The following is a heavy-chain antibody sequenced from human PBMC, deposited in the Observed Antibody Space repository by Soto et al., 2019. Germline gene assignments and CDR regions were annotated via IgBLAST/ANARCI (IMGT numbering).Heavy chain of an antibody. CDR3: TKDEAGSPFRY. V-gene: IGHV4-4*02. CDR2: VFHSGIT. J-gene: IGHJ4*02. Sequence: VQLRESGPGQVKTSGTLSLTCAVSGGSMKTTNWWSWVRQPPAKGLEWIGEVFHSGITRYNPSLKSRATVSVDTPKNQFFLNLASVTAADTAVYYGTKDEAGSPFRYWGQGALVTVSS. D-gene: IGHD3-10*01. CDR1: GGSMKTTNW.